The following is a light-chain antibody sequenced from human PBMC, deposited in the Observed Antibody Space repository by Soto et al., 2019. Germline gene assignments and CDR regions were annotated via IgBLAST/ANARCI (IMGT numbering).Light chain of an antibody. Sequence: EIVLTQSPATLSVPPGERATLSCRASQSVSNYLAWFQKTRGQAPRHLIYDASIRATGSPARFSGSGSGTDFTLTINSLEPEDFAIYHCQLRGNWPPFTFGPGTRVDIK. CDR3: QLRGNWPPFT. CDR2: DAS. CDR1: QSVSNY. J-gene: IGKJ3*01. V-gene: IGKV3-11*01.